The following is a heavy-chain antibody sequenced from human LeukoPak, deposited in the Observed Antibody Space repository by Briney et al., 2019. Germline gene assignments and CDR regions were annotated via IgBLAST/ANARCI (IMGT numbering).Heavy chain of an antibody. Sequence: ASVKVSCKASGGTFRSYVISWVRQAPGQGLEWMGGIIPIFGTANYTQKIQGRVTITADKSTSTAYMELSSLRSEDTAVYYCAKDQYFVTGYYSHMDVWGKGTTVTISS. D-gene: IGHD2-21*02. V-gene: IGHV1-69*06. CDR3: AKDQYFVTGYYSHMDV. CDR1: GGTFRSYV. CDR2: IIPIFGTA. J-gene: IGHJ6*03.